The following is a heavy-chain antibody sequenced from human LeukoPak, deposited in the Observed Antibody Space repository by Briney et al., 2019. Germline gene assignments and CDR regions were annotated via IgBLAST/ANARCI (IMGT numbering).Heavy chain of an antibody. CDR2: INHSGST. Sequence: PSEALSLTCAVYGGSFSGYYWSWIRQPPGKGLEWIGEINHSGSTNYNPSLKSRVTISVDTSKNQFSLKLSSVTAADTAVYYCARAYGDLFDYWGQGTLVTVSS. CDR3: ARAYGDLFDY. D-gene: IGHD4-17*01. J-gene: IGHJ4*02. V-gene: IGHV4-34*01. CDR1: GGSFSGYY.